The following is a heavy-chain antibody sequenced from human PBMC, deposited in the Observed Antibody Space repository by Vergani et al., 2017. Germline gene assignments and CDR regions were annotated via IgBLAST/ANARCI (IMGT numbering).Heavy chain of an antibody. Sequence: QVHLVESGGGVVQPGRSLRLSCEASGFSFKSYAMHWVRQAPGKGLEWVAVIWYDGKNEDYVDSVKGRFTISRDNYKSTVYLQMNSLRVEDTAVYYCAKGAQFLWSGYYLDYWGQGTLVTVSS. V-gene: IGHV3-33*03. CDR3: AKGAQFLWSGYYLDY. J-gene: IGHJ4*02. D-gene: IGHD3-3*01. CDR2: IWYDGKNE. CDR1: GFSFKSYA.